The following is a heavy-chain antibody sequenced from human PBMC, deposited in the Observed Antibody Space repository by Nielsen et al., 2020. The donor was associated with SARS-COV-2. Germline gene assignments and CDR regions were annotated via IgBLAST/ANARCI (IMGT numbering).Heavy chain of an antibody. CDR2: ISGTGGST. D-gene: IGHD1-26*01. CDR1: GFTFSSYA. CDR3: ARDQKWELLLYYFDY. Sequence: GGSLRLSCAASGFTFSSYAMSWVRQAPGKGLEWVSAISGTGGSTYYADSVKGRFTISRDNSKNTLYLQMNSLRAEDTAVYYCARDQKWELLLYYFDYRGQGTLVTVSS. V-gene: IGHV3-23*01. J-gene: IGHJ4*02.